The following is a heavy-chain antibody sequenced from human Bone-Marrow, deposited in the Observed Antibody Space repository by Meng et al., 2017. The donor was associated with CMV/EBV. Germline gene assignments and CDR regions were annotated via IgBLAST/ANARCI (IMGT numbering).Heavy chain of an antibody. CDR3: ARDHQDCSSTSCYSGFDY. V-gene: IGHV4-61*01. J-gene: IGHJ4*02. D-gene: IGHD2-2*02. CDR2: IYYSGST. CDR1: GGSVSSGSYY. Sequence: SETLSLTCTVSGGSVSSGSYYWSWIRQPPGKGLEWIGYIYYSGSTNYNPSLKSRVTISVDTSKNQFSLKLSSVTAADTAVYYCARDHQDCSSTSCYSGFDYWGRGTLVTSPQ.